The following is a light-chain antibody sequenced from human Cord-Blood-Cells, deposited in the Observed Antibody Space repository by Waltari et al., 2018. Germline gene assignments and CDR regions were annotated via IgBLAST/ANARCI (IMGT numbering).Light chain of an antibody. CDR2: DAS. J-gene: IGKJ4*01. Sequence: AIQLTQSPSSLSASVGDRVTITCRASQGISSALVWYQQKPGKAPKLLIYDASSLESGVPSRFSGSGSGTDFTLTISSLQPEDFATYYCQQFNNYPQVTFGGWTKVEIK. CDR3: QQFNNYPQVT. V-gene: IGKV1D-13*01. CDR1: QGISSA.